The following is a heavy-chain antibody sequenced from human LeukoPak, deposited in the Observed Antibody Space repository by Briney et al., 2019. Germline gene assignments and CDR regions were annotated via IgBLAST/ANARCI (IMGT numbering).Heavy chain of an antibody. V-gene: IGHV3-74*01. D-gene: IGHD3-3*01. CDR3: AREGRGGYYGFDY. CDR2: INSDGSST. Sequence: GGSLRLSCAASGFTFSSSWMHWVRQAPGKGLVWVSRINSDGSSTNYADSVKGRFTISRDNAQNTLYLQMNSLRAEDTAVYYSAREGRGGYYGFDYWGQGTLVTVSS. J-gene: IGHJ4*02. CDR1: GFTFSSSW.